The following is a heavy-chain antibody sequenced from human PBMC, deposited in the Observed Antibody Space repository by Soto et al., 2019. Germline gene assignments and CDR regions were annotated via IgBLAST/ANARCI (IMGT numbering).Heavy chain of an antibody. Sequence: GGSLRLSCEASGFTFNTYSMHWVRQPPGKGLEWLAAIWYDGTQKYYADSVKGRFIISRDNSKKTLYLEMSSLRAEDTAVYYCARAGGTTVTGLWHFDSWGQGTLVTVSS. D-gene: IGHD4-17*01. J-gene: IGHJ4*02. V-gene: IGHV3-33*01. CDR3: ARAGGTTVTGLWHFDS. CDR2: IWYDGTQK. CDR1: GFTFNTYS.